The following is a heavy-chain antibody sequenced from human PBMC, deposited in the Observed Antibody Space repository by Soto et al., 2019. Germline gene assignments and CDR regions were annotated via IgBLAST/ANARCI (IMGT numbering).Heavy chain of an antibody. D-gene: IGHD7-27*01. V-gene: IGHV2-5*02. CDR3: ALGTGGHYYYYGMDV. Sequence: QITLKESGPTLVKPTQTLTLTCAFSGFSLSTSGVGVGWIRQPPGKALEWLALIYWDDDKRYSPSLKSRLTITKHTSKTQVVLTMTNMDPVDTATYYCALGTGGHYYYYGMDVWGQGTTVTVSS. CDR2: IYWDDDK. J-gene: IGHJ6*02. CDR1: GFSLSTSGVG.